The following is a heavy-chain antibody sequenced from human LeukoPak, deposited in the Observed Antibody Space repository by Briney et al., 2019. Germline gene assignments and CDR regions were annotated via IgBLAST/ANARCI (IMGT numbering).Heavy chain of an antibody. J-gene: IGHJ4*02. Sequence: SETLSLTCTVSGYSISSGYYWGWIRQPPGKGLEWIGSIYHSGSTYYNPSLKSRVTISVDTSKNQFSLKLSSVTAADTAVYYCARDWASVGASDDYWGQGTLVTVSS. CDR2: IYHSGST. CDR1: GYSISSGYY. V-gene: IGHV4-38-2*02. CDR3: ARDWASVGASDDY. D-gene: IGHD1-26*01.